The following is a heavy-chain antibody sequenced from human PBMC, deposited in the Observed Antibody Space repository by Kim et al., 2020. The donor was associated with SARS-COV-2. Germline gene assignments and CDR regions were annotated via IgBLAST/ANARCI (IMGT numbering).Heavy chain of an antibody. V-gene: IGHV3-11*04. D-gene: IGHD3-9*01. CDR3: ARIAVLTAHFGPGRLPLHFDF. J-gene: IGHJ4*02. CDR1: GFTFSDYY. Sequence: GGSLRLSCAASGFTFSDYYMSWIRQAPGKGLQWVAHITSSGSTKYYADSMKGRFTISRDNAKKSLSLQMNSLRPDDTAVYSCARIAVLTAHFGPGRLPLHFDFWGQGALVTVSS. CDR2: ITSSGSTK.